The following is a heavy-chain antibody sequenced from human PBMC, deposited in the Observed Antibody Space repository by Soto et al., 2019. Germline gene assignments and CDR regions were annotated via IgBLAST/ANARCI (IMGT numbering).Heavy chain of an antibody. CDR3: ARPPGYISDWYYFDL. D-gene: IGHD3-9*01. V-gene: IGHV1-2*02. Sequence: QVQLVQSGAEVKKPGASVKISCEASRYSFINYYMHWVRQAPGQGFEWMGRISPKSGGTNYAQKFQGRVSLTWDTSLNTAYMELSSLMSEDTAVYYCARPPGYISDWYYFDLWGQGTPVTVSS. CDR1: RYSFINYY. CDR2: ISPKSGGT. J-gene: IGHJ4*02.